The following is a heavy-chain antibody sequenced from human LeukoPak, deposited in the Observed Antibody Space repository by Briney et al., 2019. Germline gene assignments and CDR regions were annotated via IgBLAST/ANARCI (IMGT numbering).Heavy chain of an antibody. Sequence: PGGSLRLSCAASGFTFSSYAMHWVRQAPGKGLEWVAVISYDGSNKYYADSVKGRFTISRDNSKNTLYLQMNSLRAEDTAVYYCARAVDSSSNWFDPWGQGTLVTVSS. CDR3: ARAVDSSSNWFDP. D-gene: IGHD3-22*01. CDR2: ISYDGSNK. CDR1: GFTFSSYA. V-gene: IGHV3-30-3*01. J-gene: IGHJ5*02.